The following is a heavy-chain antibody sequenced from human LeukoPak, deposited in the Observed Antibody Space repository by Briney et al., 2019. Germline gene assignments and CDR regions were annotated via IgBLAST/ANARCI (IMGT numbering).Heavy chain of an antibody. J-gene: IGHJ4*02. V-gene: IGHV1-2*02. CDR1: GYTFTGYY. Sequence: ASVKVSCKASGYTFTGYYIHWVRQAPGQGLEWMGWINPNSGGTNYAQKFQGRVTMTRDTSISTAYMELSRLRSDDTAVYYCARGRCSGGGCYFFDLWGQGTLVTVSS. D-gene: IGHD2-15*01. CDR2: INPNSGGT. CDR3: ARGRCSGGGCYFFDL.